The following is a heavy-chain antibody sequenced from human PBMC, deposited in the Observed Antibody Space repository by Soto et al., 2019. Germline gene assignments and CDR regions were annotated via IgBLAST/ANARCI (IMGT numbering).Heavy chain of an antibody. D-gene: IGHD3-22*01. CDR3: AKDRHYYDSSGEIDY. CDR1: GFTFSSYG. Sequence: GGSLRLSCAASGFTFSSYGMHWVRQAPGKGLEWVAVISYDGSNKYYADSVKGRFTISRDNSKNTLYLQMNSLRAEDTAVYYCAKDRHYYDSSGEIDYWGQGTLVTVSS. V-gene: IGHV3-30*18. CDR2: ISYDGSNK. J-gene: IGHJ4*02.